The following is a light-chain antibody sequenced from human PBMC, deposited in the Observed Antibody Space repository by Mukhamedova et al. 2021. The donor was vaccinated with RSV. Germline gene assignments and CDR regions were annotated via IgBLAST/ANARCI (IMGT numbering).Light chain of an antibody. Sequence: WYQRRVHGKAPKLLIYKASSLESGVPSRFSGSGSGPEFTPTISSLQPVDFATYYCQQNNSNLRTFGQGTKVEIK. CDR2: KAS. V-gene: IGKV1-5*03. J-gene: IGKJ1*01. CDR3: QQNNSNLRT.